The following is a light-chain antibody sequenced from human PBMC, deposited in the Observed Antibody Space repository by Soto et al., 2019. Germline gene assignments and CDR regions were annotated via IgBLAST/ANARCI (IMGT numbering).Light chain of an antibody. CDR3: MQAIHWPWT. Sequence: DVVMTQSPLSLPVIFGQPASISCRSSRSLVHTNGNTYLNWFQQRPGQSPRRLIYMVSNRDSGVPDRFSGSGSGTDFTLKISRVEADDVGVSFCMQAIHWPWTCGQGTEVDVK. J-gene: IGKJ1*01. CDR2: MVS. V-gene: IGKV2-30*02. CDR1: RSLVHTNGNTY.